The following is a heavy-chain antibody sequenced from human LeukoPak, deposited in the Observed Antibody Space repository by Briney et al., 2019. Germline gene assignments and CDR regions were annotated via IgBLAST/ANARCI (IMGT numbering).Heavy chain of an antibody. CDR1: GGSISSGSYY. J-gene: IGHJ4*02. V-gene: IGHV4-61*02. CDR3: ARHDGGIAAAGSY. CDR2: IYTSGST. D-gene: IGHD6-13*01. Sequence: TLSLTCTVSGGSISSGSYYWSWIRQPAGKGLEWIGRIYTSGSTNYNPSLKSRVTISVDTSKNQFSLKLSSVTAADAAVYFCARHDGGIAAAGSYWGQGTLVTVSS.